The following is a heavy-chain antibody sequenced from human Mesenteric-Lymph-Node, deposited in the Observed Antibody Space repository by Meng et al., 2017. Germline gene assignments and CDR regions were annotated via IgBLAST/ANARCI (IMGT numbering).Heavy chain of an antibody. J-gene: IGHJ5*02. Sequence: QLQLQESDSGLVKPSQTLSLTCAVSSGPIVSTDYSCSWIRRPPGKGLEWIGYIYHNGSTYYNPYFKSRVTISLDRSKNQVSLKLNSVTAADTAVYSCARLGPRWFDPWGQGTLVTVSS. CDR2: IYHNGST. CDR1: SGPIVSTDYS. CDR3: ARLGPRWFDP. V-gene: IGHV4-30-2*01. D-gene: IGHD7-27*01.